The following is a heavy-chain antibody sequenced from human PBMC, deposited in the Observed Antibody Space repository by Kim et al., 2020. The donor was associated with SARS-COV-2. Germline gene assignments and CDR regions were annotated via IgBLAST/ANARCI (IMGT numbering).Heavy chain of an antibody. D-gene: IGHD3-10*01. CDR2: SYYSGST. Sequence: SETLSLTCTVSDGSITSSSYSWGWIRQPPGKGLEWIGSSYYSGSTYYNPSLKSRVTISVDTSKNQFSLKLSSVTSADTAVFYCAGVFYGSGSHSYGYYFDYWGQGTLVTVSS. CDR1: DGSITSSSYS. J-gene: IGHJ4*02. CDR3: AGVFYGSGSHSYGYYFDY. V-gene: IGHV4-39*01.